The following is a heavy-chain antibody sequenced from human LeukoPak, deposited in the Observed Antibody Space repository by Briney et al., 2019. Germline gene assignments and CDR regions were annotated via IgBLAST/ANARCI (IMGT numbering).Heavy chain of an antibody. V-gene: IGHV3-7*05. CDR1: GFTFSSYW. CDR2: IKQDGSEK. J-gene: IGHJ4*02. D-gene: IGHD3-9*01. Sequence: SGGSLRLSCAASGFTFSSYWMNWVRQAPGKGLEWVANIKQDGSEKFYVDSVKGRFTISRDNAKNSLYLQMNSLRAEDTAVYYCTGGLRYFDVGSYWDQGTLVTVSS. CDR3: TGGLRYFDVGSY.